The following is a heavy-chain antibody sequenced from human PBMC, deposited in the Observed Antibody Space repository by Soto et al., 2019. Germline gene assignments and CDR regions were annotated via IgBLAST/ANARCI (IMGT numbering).Heavy chain of an antibody. D-gene: IGHD2-2*01. Sequence: SETLSLTCSVSGVCTSNHYWTWIRKPPGQGPEWIGCIYYRGTTNYNASFNSRVTISVDTSKNQFSLKLTSVTTADTAVYYCARGGGSPYHDHEFAYWGQGILVPVSS. V-gene: IGHV4-59*11. CDR2: IYYRGTT. J-gene: IGHJ4*02. CDR1: GVCTSNHY. CDR3: ARGGGSPYHDHEFAY.